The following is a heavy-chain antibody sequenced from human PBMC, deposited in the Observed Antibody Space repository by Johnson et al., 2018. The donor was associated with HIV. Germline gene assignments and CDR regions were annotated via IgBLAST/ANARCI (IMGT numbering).Heavy chain of an antibody. V-gene: IGHV3-30*02. Sequence: VQLVESGGGILQPGGSLRLSCAASGFNFSSYGMHWVRQAPGKGLEWVAFIQNNIKDKFYADSVKGRFTISRDNSKNTLYLQLNSLRADDTALYYCARELGIQSFDLWGQGTMVTVSS. J-gene: IGHJ3*01. CDR3: ARELGIQSFDL. CDR1: GFNFSSYG. CDR2: IQNNIKDK. D-gene: IGHD7-27*01.